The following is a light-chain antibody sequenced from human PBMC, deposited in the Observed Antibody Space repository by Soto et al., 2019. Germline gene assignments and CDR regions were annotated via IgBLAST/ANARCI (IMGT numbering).Light chain of an antibody. Sequence: QSVLTQPASVSGSPGQSITISCTGTSSDIGGYNYVSWYQQYPGKAPKLLIYEVTYRPSGVSNRFSGSKSGSSASLTISGLQAEDEADYYCSSYTSSSTPVVFGGGTKLTVL. CDR1: SSDIGGYNY. CDR3: SSYTSSSTPVV. V-gene: IGLV2-14*01. CDR2: EVT. J-gene: IGLJ2*01.